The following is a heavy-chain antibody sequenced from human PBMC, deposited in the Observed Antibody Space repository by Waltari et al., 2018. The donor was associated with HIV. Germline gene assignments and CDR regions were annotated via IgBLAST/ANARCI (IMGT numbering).Heavy chain of an antibody. CDR3: AKDARFLDLDYYYGMDV. D-gene: IGHD3-3*01. CDR1: GFTFSSYG. V-gene: IGHV3-30*18. CDR2: ISYDGSNK. Sequence: QVQLVESGGGVVQTGRSLRISCAASGFTFSSYGMQWVRQAPGKRLEWVAVISYDGSNKYYADSVEGRFTISRDNSKNTLYLQMNSLRAEDTAVYYCAKDARFLDLDYYYGMDVWGQGTTVTVSS. J-gene: IGHJ6*02.